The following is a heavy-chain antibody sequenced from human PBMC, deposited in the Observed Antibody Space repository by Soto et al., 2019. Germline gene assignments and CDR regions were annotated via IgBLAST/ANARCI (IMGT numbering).Heavy chain of an antibody. Sequence: GGSLRLSCAASGFTFTRYSMNWVRQAPGKGLEWVSPISSTTNYIYYGDSMKGRFTISRDNAKNSLYLEMNSLRAEDTAVYYCARESEDLTSNFDYWGQGTLVTVS. CDR1: GFTFTRYS. CDR3: ARESEDLTSNFDY. J-gene: IGHJ4*02. V-gene: IGHV3-21*06. CDR2: ISSTTNYI.